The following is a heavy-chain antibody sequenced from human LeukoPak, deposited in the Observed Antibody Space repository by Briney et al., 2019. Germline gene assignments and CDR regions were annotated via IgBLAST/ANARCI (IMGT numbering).Heavy chain of an antibody. CDR1: GFTFSSYS. CDR2: ISSSSSYI. CDR3: ARDLSPYDFWSGINWFDP. D-gene: IGHD3-3*01. Sequence: KAGGSLRLSCAASGFTFSSYSMNWVRQAPGKGLEWVSSISSSSSYIYYADSVKGRFTISRDNAKNSLYLQMNGLRAEDTAVYYCARDLSPYDFWSGINWFDPWGQGTLVTVSS. V-gene: IGHV3-21*01. J-gene: IGHJ5*02.